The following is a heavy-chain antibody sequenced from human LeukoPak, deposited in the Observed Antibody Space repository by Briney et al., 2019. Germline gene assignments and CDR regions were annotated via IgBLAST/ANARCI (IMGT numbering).Heavy chain of an antibody. CDR1: GGSISSSSYY. Sequence: TSETLSLTCTVSGGSISSSSYYWGWIRQPPGKGLEWIGSIYYSGSTYYNPSLKSRVTISVDTSKNQFSLKLSSVTAADTAVYYCARDSYDILTGYYGMDVWGQGTTVTVSS. J-gene: IGHJ6*02. CDR3: ARDSYDILTGYYGMDV. V-gene: IGHV4-39*07. D-gene: IGHD3-9*01. CDR2: IYYSGST.